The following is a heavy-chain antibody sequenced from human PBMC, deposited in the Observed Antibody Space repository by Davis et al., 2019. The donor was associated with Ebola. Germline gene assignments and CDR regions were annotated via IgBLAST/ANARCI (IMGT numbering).Heavy chain of an antibody. Sequence: PGGSLRLSCAASGFTFSSYSMNWVRQAPGKGLEWVSSISSSSSYIYYADSVKGRFTISRDNAKNSLYLQMNSLRAEDTAVYYCARVISARVVAATFWFDPWGQGTLVTVSS. V-gene: IGHV3-21*01. CDR3: ARVISARVVAATFWFDP. D-gene: IGHD2-15*01. CDR1: GFTFSSYS. J-gene: IGHJ5*02. CDR2: ISSSSSYI.